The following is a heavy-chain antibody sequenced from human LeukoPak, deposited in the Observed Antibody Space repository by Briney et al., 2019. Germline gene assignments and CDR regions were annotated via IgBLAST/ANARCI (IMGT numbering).Heavy chain of an antibody. V-gene: IGHV7-4-1*02. CDR1: GYTFTSYA. CDR2: INTNTGNP. CDR3: ARQYSSSWDYYFDY. Sequence: ASVKVSCKASGYTFTSYAMNWVRQAPGQGLEWMGWINTNTGNPTYAQGFTGRFVFSLDTSVSTAYLQISSLKAEDTAVYYCARQYSSSWDYYFDYWGQGTLVTVSS. J-gene: IGHJ4*02. D-gene: IGHD6-13*01.